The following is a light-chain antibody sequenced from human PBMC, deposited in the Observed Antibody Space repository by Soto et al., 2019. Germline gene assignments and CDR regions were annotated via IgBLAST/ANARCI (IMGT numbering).Light chain of an antibody. CDR2: GAS. CDR1: QSVSSN. J-gene: IGKJ1*01. Sequence: EIMMTQSPATLSVSPGERATLSCRASQSVSSNLAWYQQKAGQAPRLLMYGASTRAIGIPGRFSGSGSGTEFTLTNSSLQSEDFAVYYCQQSDKWPPTFGQGTKVDIK. V-gene: IGKV3-15*01. CDR3: QQSDKWPPT.